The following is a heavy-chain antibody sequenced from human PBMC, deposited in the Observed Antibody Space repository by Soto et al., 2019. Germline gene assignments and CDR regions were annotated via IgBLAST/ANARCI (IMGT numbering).Heavy chain of an antibody. CDR3: ARRPPDYYYYGMDV. D-gene: IGHD6-25*01. V-gene: IGHV3-30*03. J-gene: IGHJ6*02. Sequence: GGSLRLSCAASGFTFSSYGMHWVRQAPGKGLEWVAVISYDGSSKYYADSVKGRFTISRDNSKNTLYLQMNSLRAEDTAVYYCARRPPDYYYYGMDVWGQGTTVTVSS. CDR1: GFTFSSYG. CDR2: ISYDGSSK.